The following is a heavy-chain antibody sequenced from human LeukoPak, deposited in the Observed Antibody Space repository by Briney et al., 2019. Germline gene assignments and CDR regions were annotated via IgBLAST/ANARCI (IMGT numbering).Heavy chain of an antibody. Sequence: PSQTLSLTCTVSGGSISSGDYYWSWIRQPPGKGLEWIGYIYYSGSTYYNPSLKSRVTISVDTSKNQFSLKLSSVTAADTAVYYCARVSRVISNYFDYWGQGTLVTVSS. J-gene: IGHJ4*02. V-gene: IGHV4-30-4*08. CDR1: GGSISSGDYY. CDR3: ARVSRVISNYFDY. D-gene: IGHD2-21*01. CDR2: IYYSGST.